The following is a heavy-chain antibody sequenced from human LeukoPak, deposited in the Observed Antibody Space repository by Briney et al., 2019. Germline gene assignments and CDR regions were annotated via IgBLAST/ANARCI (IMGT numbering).Heavy chain of an antibody. CDR3: ARGAFRDGYNYYFDY. Sequence: GGSLRLSCAASGFTFSSYSMNWVRQAPGKGLEWVSSISSSSSYIYYADSAKGRFTISRDNAKNSLYLQMNSLRAEDTAVYYCARGAFRDGYNYYFDYWGQGTLVTVSS. J-gene: IGHJ4*02. CDR2: ISSSSSYI. V-gene: IGHV3-21*01. CDR1: GFTFSSYS. D-gene: IGHD5-24*01.